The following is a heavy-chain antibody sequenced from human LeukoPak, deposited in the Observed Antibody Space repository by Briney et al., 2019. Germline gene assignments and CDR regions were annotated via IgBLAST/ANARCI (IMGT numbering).Heavy chain of an antibody. J-gene: IGHJ4*02. CDR2: IIPILGIA. D-gene: IGHD2/OR15-2a*01. CDR1: GYTFTSYG. Sequence: SVKVSCKASGYTFTSYGISWVRQAPGQGLEWMGRIIPILGIANYAQKFQGRVTITADKSTSTAYMELSSLRSEDTAVYYCARVAKAYYFDHAYYFDYWGQGTLVTVSS. CDR3: ARVAKAYYFDHAYYFDY. V-gene: IGHV1-69*04.